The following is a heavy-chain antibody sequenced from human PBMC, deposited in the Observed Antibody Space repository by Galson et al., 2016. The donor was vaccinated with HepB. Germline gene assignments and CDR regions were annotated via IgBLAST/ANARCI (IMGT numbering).Heavy chain of an antibody. D-gene: IGHD1-26*01. CDR3: ARYLSGSYYHPMDV. CDR1: GASISSSSYY. CDR2: IYYTGST. Sequence: ETLSLTCTVSGASISSSSYYWGWIRQPPGRGLDWIATIYYTGSTHYSPSLQSRVTISADSSRNQFSLRLSAVTAADTAVYYCARYLSGSYYHPMDVWGQGTTVTISS. J-gene: IGHJ6*02. V-gene: IGHV4-39*01.